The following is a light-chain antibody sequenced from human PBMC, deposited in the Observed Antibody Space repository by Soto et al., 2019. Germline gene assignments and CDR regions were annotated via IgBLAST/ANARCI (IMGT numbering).Light chain of an antibody. CDR3: QQSYSNLVWT. CDR1: HSISSY. J-gene: IGKJ1*01. Sequence: DIQMTQSPSSLSASLGDRVTITCRASHSISSYLNWYQQKPGKAPKLLIYDTSSLQSGVPSRFSGSGTWTDFTLTISSLQPEDFATYYCQQSYSNLVWTFGQGTKVDIK. CDR2: DTS. V-gene: IGKV1-39*01.